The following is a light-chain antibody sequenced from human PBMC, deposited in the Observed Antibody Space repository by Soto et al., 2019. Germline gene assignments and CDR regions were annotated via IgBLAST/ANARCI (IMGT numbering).Light chain of an antibody. CDR1: SSDIGRYNF. J-gene: IGLJ1*01. CDR3: NSYTRSSSHV. CDR2: XVX. Sequence: QSVLTQPASVSGSPGQSITISCTGTSSDIGRYNFVSWYQHHPGKAPKLXXYXVXHRPSGVXNSFSSSKYGNTASLTISGLQTEDVADCYCNSYTRSSSHVLRTANMVSV. V-gene: IGLV2-14*01.